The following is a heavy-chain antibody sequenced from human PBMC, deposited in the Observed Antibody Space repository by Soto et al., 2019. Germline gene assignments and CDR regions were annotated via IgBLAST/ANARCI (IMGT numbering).Heavy chain of an antibody. J-gene: IGHJ6*02. D-gene: IGHD1-26*01. CDR1: GGSISSGGYY. V-gene: IGHV4-31*03. CDR3: ARDSWDHRETYGMDV. Sequence: QVQLQESGPGLVKPSQTLSLTCTVSGGSISSGGYYWTWIRQHPGKGLEWIGYIYNSGSTYYNPSLKSRVTISVDTSKNQFSLKLSSVTAADTAVYYCARDSWDHRETYGMDVWGQGTTVTVSS. CDR2: IYNSGST.